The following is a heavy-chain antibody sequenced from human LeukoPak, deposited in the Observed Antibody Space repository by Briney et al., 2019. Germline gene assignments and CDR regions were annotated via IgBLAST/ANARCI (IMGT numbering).Heavy chain of an antibody. J-gene: IGHJ4*02. Sequence: SETLSLTCTVSGGSISSSSYYWGWIRQPPGKGREWIGSIYYSGSTYYNPSLKSRVTISVDTSKNPFSLKLSSVTAEDTAVYYCARQESGSYYGFVDYWGQGTLVTVSS. CDR3: ARQESGSYYGFVDY. CDR1: GGSISSSSYY. CDR2: IYYSGST. D-gene: IGHD1-26*01. V-gene: IGHV4-39*01.